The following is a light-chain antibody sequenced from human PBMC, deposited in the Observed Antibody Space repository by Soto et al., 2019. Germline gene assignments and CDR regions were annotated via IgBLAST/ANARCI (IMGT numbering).Light chain of an antibody. CDR1: QSFKTF. Sequence: VWPQSPATLSLSPGERATLSCRARQSFKTFLVWYQQRPGQAPRLLIHDASHRAAGIPARFIDSGFGTYFALTISSLEPEEFAVDDCQQRSNWLTVGGDTKVDI. CDR2: DAS. CDR3: QQRSNWLT. V-gene: IGKV3-11*01. J-gene: IGKJ4*01.